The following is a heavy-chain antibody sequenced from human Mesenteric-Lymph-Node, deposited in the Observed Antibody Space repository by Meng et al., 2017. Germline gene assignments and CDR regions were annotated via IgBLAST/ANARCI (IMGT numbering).Heavy chain of an antibody. D-gene: IGHD5-12*01. CDR2: INHSGST. J-gene: IGHJ4*02. CDR3: ARGSRLRKLDY. V-gene: IGHV4-34*01. Sequence: HGHLQQGCAGLLKHSETLSLPCAVYGGAFSGYYWSWIRQPPGKGLEWIGEINHSGSTNYNPSLKSRVTISVDTSKNQFSLKLSSVTAADTAVYYCARGSRLRKLDYWGQGTLVTVSS. CDR1: GGAFSGYY.